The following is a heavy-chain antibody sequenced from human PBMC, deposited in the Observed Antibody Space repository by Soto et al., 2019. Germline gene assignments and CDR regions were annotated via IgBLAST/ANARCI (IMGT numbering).Heavy chain of an antibody. D-gene: IGHD6-13*01. V-gene: IGHV3-15*01. J-gene: IGHJ2*01. CDR2: IKSKTDGGTT. Sequence: GGSLRLSCAASGFTFSNAWMSWVRQAPGKGLEWVGRIKSKTDGGTTDYAAPVKGRFTISRDDSKNTLYLQMNSLKTEDTAVYFFTTDFQQLEYWYFDPWGRGILVTV. CDR3: TTDFQQLEYWYFDP. CDR1: GFTFSNAW.